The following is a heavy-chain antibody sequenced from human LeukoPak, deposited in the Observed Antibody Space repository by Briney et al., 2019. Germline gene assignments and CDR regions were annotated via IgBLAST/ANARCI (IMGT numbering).Heavy chain of an antibody. V-gene: IGHV3-11*01. J-gene: IGHJ4*02. CDR2: ISSSGSTI. D-gene: IGHD1-26*01. CDR3: AKATQSELPRYFDY. CDR1: GFTFSDYY. Sequence: GGSLRLSCAASGFTFSDYYMSWIRQAPGKGLEWLSYISSSGSTIYYADSVKGRFTISRDNAKNSLYLQMNSRRAEDPPVHYCAKATQSELPRYFDYWGQSPLVTVSS.